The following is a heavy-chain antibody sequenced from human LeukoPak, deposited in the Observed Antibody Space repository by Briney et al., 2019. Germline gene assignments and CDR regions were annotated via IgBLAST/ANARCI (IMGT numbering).Heavy chain of an antibody. CDR2: IWYDGSNK. V-gene: IGHV3-33*01. D-gene: IGHD3-10*01. CDR3: AREPPRNYYYYGMDV. CDR1: GFTFSSYG. Sequence: GGSLRLSCAASGFTFSSYGMHWVRQAPGKGLEWVAVIWYDGSNKYYADSVKGRFTISRDNSKNTLYLQMNNLRAEDTAVYYCAREPPRNYYYYGMDVWGQGTTVTVSS. J-gene: IGHJ6*02.